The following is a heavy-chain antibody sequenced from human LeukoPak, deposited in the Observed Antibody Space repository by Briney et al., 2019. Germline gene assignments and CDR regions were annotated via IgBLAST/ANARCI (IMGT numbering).Heavy chain of an antibody. CDR2: IRGSGDVT. V-gene: IGHV3-23*01. CDR1: GFTFSNYP. CDR3: AKDGGI. D-gene: IGHD3-3*01. Sequence: GGSLRLSCVASGFTFSNYPMMWVRQAPGKGLEWVSAIRGSGDVTYYADPVKGRFTISRDNSKNTLYLQMNSLRADDTAAYYCAKDGGIWGQGTLVTVSS. J-gene: IGHJ4*02.